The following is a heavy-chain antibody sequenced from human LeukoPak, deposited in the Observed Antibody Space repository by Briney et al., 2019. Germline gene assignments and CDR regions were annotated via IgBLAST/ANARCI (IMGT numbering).Heavy chain of an antibody. CDR3: AKDAPFSGSSWCEGGYYFDY. CDR2: ISSSSSYI. CDR1: GFTFSSYS. V-gene: IGHV3-21*01. D-gene: IGHD6-13*01. Sequence: GGSLRLSCAASGFTFSSYSMNWVRQAPGKGLEWVSSISSSSSYIYYADSVKGRFTISRDNSKNTLYLQMNSLRAEDTAVYYCAKDAPFSGSSWCEGGYYFDYWGQGTLVTVSS. J-gene: IGHJ4*02.